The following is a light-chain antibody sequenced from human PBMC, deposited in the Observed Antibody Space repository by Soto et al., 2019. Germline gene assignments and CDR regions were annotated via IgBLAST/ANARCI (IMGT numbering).Light chain of an antibody. CDR1: SSDVGGYNY. Sequence: QSALTQPPSASGSPGQSVTISCTGTSSDVGGYNYVSWYQQHPGKAPKLMIYEVSNRPSGVSNRFSGSKSGNTASLTISGLQAEDEADYYCSSYTSSSTYVFVTGTKVTVL. V-gene: IGLV2-14*01. CDR2: EVS. J-gene: IGLJ1*01. CDR3: SSYTSSSTYV.